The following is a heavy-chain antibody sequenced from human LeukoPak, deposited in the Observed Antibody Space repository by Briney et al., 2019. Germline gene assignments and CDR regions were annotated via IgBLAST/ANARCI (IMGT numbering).Heavy chain of an antibody. D-gene: IGHD3-22*01. V-gene: IGHV1-46*01. J-gene: IGHJ4*02. Sequence: VASVKVSCKASGYTFTSYYMHWVRQAPGQGLEWMGIINPSGGSTSYAQKFQGRVTMTRDTSTSTVYMELSSLRSEDTAVYYCARGGRSGYYGGLKLGDYWGQGTLVTVSS. CDR2: INPSGGST. CDR1: GYTFTSYY. CDR3: ARGGRSGYYGGLKLGDY.